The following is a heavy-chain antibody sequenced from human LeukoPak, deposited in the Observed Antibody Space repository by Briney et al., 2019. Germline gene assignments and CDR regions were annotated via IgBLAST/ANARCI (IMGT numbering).Heavy chain of an antibody. CDR1: GVTVSSNY. J-gene: IGHJ4*02. D-gene: IGHD5-24*01. CDR3: TSGDSYNYYFDY. Sequence: GGSLRLSCAASGVTVSSNYMSWVRQAPGKGLEWVSILYNGGHTYYADSVKGRFTISRDISKNTLSLQMDTLRAEDTAVYYCTSGDSYNYYFDYWGQGTLVTVSS. CDR2: LYNGGHT. V-gene: IGHV3-53*01.